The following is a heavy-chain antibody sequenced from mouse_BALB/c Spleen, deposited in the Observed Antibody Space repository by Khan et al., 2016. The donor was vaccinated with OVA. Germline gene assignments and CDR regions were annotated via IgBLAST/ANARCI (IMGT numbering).Heavy chain of an antibody. J-gene: IGHJ1*01. CDR1: GFNIKDTY. D-gene: IGHD2-13*01. CDR2: IGPANSET. V-gene: IGHV14-3*02. CDR3: VQPSDDARDLKV. Sequence: VQLKQSGAELVKPGASVKMSCTASGFNIKDTYMHWVKQRPEQGLEWIGRIGPANSETKYDPKFQGKATITADTSSNTSYLQVSSLTSEDTAVYYGVQPSDDARDLKVWGAGTTVTVSS.